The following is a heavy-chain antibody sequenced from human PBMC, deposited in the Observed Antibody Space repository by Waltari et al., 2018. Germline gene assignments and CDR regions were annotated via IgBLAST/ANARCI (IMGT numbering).Heavy chain of an antibody. CDR2: FYGGGSS. CDR1: GFTISNNY. Sequence: EVQLVESGGGLIQPGRSLRLSCAASGFTISNNYISWVRQAPGKGLEWVSVFYGGGSSSHADSGKGRFTVSRDASTNTVYLQMNSLTAEDTAVYYCALSSGVVKGYLDYWGQGTLVTVSS. CDR3: ALSSGVVKGYLDY. D-gene: IGHD3-3*01. J-gene: IGHJ4*02. V-gene: IGHV3-53*02.